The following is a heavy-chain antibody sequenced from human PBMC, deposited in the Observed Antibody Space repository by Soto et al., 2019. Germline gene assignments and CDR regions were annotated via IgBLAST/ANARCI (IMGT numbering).Heavy chain of an antibody. V-gene: IGHV4-61*01. CDR3: ARATAMVYYFDY. J-gene: IGHJ4*02. D-gene: IGHD5-18*01. CDR2: IYYSGST. CDR1: GGSVSSGSYY. Sequence: PSETLSLTCTVSGGSVSSGSYYWSWIRQPPGKGLEWIGYIYYSGSTNYNPSLKSRVTISVDTSKNQFSLKLSSVTAADTAVYYCARATAMVYYFDYWGQGTLVTSPQ.